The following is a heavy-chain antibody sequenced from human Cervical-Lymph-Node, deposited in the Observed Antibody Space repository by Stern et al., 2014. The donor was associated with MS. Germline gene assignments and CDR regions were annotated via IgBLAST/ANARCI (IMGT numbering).Heavy chain of an antibody. CDR1: GFTFDDSA. CDR3: VKATGKYDFWSGQD. Sequence: EVQLVQSGGGLVQPGRSLRLSCAASGFTFDDSAMHWVRPAPGKGLEWVAGISWNGVNIGYGDSVKGRFTISRDNAQKTLYLQMNSLRPEDTALYYCVKATGKYDFWSGQDWGQGTLVTVSS. CDR2: ISWNGVNI. V-gene: IGHV3-9*01. J-gene: IGHJ4*02. D-gene: IGHD3-3*01.